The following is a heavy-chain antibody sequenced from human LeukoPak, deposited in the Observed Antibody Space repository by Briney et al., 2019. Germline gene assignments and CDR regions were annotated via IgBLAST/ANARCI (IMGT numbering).Heavy chain of an antibody. CDR2: ISSSSSYI. Sequence: GGSLRLSCAASGFTFSSYSMNWVRQAPGKGLEWVSSISSSSSYIYYADSVKGRFTISRDNAKNSLYLQMNSLRAEDTAVYYCVRDSGYYEPQGYTFYWGQGTLVPLSS. J-gene: IGHJ4*02. CDR1: GFTFSSYS. D-gene: IGHD3-22*01. CDR3: VRDSGYYEPQGYTFY. V-gene: IGHV3-21*01.